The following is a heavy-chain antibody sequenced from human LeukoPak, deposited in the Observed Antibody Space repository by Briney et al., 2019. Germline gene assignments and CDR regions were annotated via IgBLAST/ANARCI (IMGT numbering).Heavy chain of an antibody. Sequence: ASVKVSCKASGYTFTSYGISWVRQALGQGLEWMGWISAYNGNTNYAQKLQGRVTMTTDTSTSTAYMELRSLRSDDTAVYYCARADRNSYYYHSSGYYPDYWGKGTLVTVSS. CDR1: GYTFTSYG. CDR3: ARADRNSYYYHSSGYYPDY. V-gene: IGHV1-18*01. D-gene: IGHD3-22*01. J-gene: IGHJ4*02. CDR2: ISAYNGNT.